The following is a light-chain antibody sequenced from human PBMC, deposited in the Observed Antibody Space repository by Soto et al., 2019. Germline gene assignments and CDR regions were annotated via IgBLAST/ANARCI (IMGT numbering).Light chain of an antibody. Sequence: IVLTQSPATLSLSPGERATLSCRASQSIGISLAWYQQKSGQAPRLLIYDASRGATGIPARFSGSGSGTDFTLTISSLEAGDFAVYYCQQRGSWPRTFGQGTRLEIK. CDR3: QQRGSWPRT. J-gene: IGKJ5*01. CDR1: QSIGIS. CDR2: DAS. V-gene: IGKV3-11*01.